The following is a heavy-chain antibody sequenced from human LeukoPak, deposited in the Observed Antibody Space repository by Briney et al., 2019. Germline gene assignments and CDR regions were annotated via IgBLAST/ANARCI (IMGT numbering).Heavy chain of an antibody. CDR1: GYSFTNYW. J-gene: IGHJ4*02. V-gene: IGHV5-51*01. CDR3: ARHILSNRPGDY. Sequence: GETLKISCKGSGYSFTNYWIGWVRQMPGKGLGWMGIIDPGDSDTRYSPSFQGRLTISADTSISTAYLHLSSLKASDSAIYFCARHILSNRPGDYWGQGTLVTVSS. CDR2: IDPGDSDT. D-gene: IGHD3-10*01.